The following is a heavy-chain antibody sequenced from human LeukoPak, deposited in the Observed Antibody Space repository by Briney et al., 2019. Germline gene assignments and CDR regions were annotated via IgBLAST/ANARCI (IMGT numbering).Heavy chain of an antibody. Sequence: GGSLRLSCAASGFTVSSNYMSWVRQAPGKGLEWVSVIYSGGSTYYADSVKGRFTISRDNSKNTLYLQMNSLRAEDTAVYFCARTRTMLNLRGAFNVWGRGTKVTVSS. CDR3: ARTRTMLNLRGAFNV. CDR1: GFTVSSNY. D-gene: IGHD3-10*02. V-gene: IGHV3-53*01. J-gene: IGHJ3*01. CDR2: IYSGGST.